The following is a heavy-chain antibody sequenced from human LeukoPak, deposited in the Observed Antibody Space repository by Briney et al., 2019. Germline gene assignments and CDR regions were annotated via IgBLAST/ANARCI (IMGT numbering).Heavy chain of an antibody. CDR2: ISSSSNYI. J-gene: IGHJ5*02. V-gene: IGHV3-21*01. CDR3: AREELGSSLGFDP. Sequence: GGSLRLSCAASGFTFSTYSMNWVRQAPGKGLEWASSISSSSNYIYYADSVKGRFTISRDNSKNTLYLQMNSLRAEDTAVYYCAREELGSSLGFDPWGQGTLVTVSS. D-gene: IGHD3-16*01. CDR1: GFTFSTYS.